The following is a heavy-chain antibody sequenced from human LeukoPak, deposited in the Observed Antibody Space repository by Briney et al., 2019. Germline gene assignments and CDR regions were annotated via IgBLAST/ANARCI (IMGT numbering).Heavy chain of an antibody. CDR3: ARTGPVPALYYFDY. Sequence: SGPTLVNPTQTLTLTCTFSGFSLSTCGVCVSWIRQPPGKALEWLALIDWDDEKFYRTSLKTRLTISKDTSKNQVVLTVTNMDPVDTATYYCARTGPVPALYYFDYWGQGTLVTVSS. D-gene: IGHD6-6*01. J-gene: IGHJ4*02. V-gene: IGHV2-70*13. CDR2: IDWDDEK. CDR1: GFSLSTCGVC.